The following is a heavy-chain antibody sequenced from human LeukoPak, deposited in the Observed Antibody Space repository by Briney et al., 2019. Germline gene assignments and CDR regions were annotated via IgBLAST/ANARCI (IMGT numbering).Heavy chain of an antibody. D-gene: IGHD5-24*01. CDR1: GFTFSKYW. V-gene: IGHV3-74*01. Sequence: GGSLRLSCAASGFTFSKYWMHWVRQTPGKGLVWVSRVNEDGRTTTYADSVKGRFTISRDNAKNTLYLQMNSLSAEDTALYLCIRDLRGRDDYWGQGTLVAVSS. CDR3: IRDLRGRDDY. J-gene: IGHJ4*02. CDR2: VNEDGRTT.